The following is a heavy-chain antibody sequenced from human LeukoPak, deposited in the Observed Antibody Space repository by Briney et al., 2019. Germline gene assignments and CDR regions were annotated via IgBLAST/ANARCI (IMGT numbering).Heavy chain of an antibody. CDR1: GFTFSSYS. D-gene: IGHD3-22*01. CDR3: ARGGPYDSSGYSFDY. CDR2: ISSSSYI. J-gene: IGHJ4*02. V-gene: IGHV3-21*01. Sequence: GGSLRLSCAASGFTFSSYSMNWVRQAAGKGLEWVSSISSSSYIYYADSVKGRFTISRDNAKNSLYLQMNSLRAEDTAVYYCARGGPYDSSGYSFDYWGQGTLVTVSS.